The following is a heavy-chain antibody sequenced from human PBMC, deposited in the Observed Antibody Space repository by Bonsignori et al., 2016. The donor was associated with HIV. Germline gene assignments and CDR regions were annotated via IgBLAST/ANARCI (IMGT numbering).Heavy chain of an antibody. J-gene: IGHJ1*01. V-gene: IGHV3-9*01. Sequence: VRQAPGKGLEWVSGISWNSGSIGYADSVKGRFTISRDNAKNSLYLQMNSLRAEDTALYYCALGPSGHWGQGTLVTVSS. CDR2: ISWNSGSI. CDR3: ALGPSGH.